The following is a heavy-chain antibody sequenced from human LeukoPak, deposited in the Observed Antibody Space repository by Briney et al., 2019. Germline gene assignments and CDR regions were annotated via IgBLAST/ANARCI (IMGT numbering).Heavy chain of an antibody. D-gene: IGHD4-17*01. V-gene: IGHV3-33*01. CDR2: IWYDGSNK. J-gene: IGHJ2*01. CDR1: GFTFSSYG. Sequence: GRSLRLSCAASGFTFSSYGMHWVRQAPGKGLEWVAVIWYDGSNKYYADSVKGRFTISRDNSKNTLYLQMNSLRAEDTAVYYCARDWGRLTTVPYWYFDLWGRGTLVTVSS. CDR3: ARDWGRLTTVPYWYFDL.